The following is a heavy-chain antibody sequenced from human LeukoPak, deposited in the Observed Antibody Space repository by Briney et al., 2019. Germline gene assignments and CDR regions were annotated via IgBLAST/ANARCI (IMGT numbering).Heavy chain of an antibody. CDR2: IYHSGST. J-gene: IGHJ4*02. CDR3: ARKLYGDYRFDY. Sequence: PSETLSLTCAVSGYSISSGYYWGWIRQPPGKGLEWIGSIYHSGSTYYNPSLKSRVTISVDTSKNQFSLKLSSVTAADTAVYYCARKLYGDYRFDYWGQETLVTVSS. CDR1: GYSISSGYY. D-gene: IGHD4-17*01. V-gene: IGHV4-38-2*01.